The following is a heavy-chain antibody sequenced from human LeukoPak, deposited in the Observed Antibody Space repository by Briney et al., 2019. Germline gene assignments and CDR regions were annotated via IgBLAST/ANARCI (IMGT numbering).Heavy chain of an antibody. Sequence: ASVKVSCKASGYSFTSFGMNWVRQAPGQGLEWLGWVNTNTGNPTYGQGFTGRFVFSMDTSVSTAYLQISSLKAEDTAVYYCPTRYRGSHYYYMDVWGKGTTVIVSS. CDR1: GYSFTSFG. D-gene: IGHD1-26*01. V-gene: IGHV7-4-1*02. CDR3: PTRYRGSHYYYMDV. J-gene: IGHJ6*03. CDR2: VNTNTGNP.